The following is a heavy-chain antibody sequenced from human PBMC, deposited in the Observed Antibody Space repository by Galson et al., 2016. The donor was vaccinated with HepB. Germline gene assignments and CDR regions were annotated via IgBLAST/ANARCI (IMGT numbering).Heavy chain of an antibody. Sequence: SLTCTVYGGSLNPYYWSWIRQPPGKGLEWIGEINHSGSTNYNPSLKSRVTISVDTSKNQFSLKLRSVTAADTAVYYCATGRRGRQYNGNWFDPWGQGTLVTVSS. J-gene: IGHJ5*02. D-gene: IGHD1-14*01. V-gene: IGHV4-34*01. CDR2: INHSGST. CDR3: ATGRRGRQYNGNWFDP. CDR1: GGSLNPYY.